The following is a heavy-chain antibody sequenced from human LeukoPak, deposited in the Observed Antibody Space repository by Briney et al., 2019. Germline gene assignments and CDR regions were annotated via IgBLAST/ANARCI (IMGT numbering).Heavy chain of an antibody. CDR3: ARDRGGYCGSTSCHPYDY. D-gene: IGHD2-2*03. Sequence: GGSLRLSCAASGFSFSSYSMNWVPQAPGKGLEWVSSITSSSSYIYYGDSVKGRFTISRDNAKNSLYLQMNSLRAEDTAVYYCARDRGGYCGSTSCHPYDYWGQGTLVTVSS. J-gene: IGHJ4*02. V-gene: IGHV3-21*01. CDR2: ITSSSSYI. CDR1: GFSFSSYS.